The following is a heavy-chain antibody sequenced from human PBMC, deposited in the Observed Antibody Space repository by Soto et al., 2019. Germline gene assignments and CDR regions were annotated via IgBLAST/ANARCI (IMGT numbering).Heavy chain of an antibody. CDR2: MNPNSGNT. CDR1: GYTFTSYD. J-gene: IGHJ3*02. D-gene: IGHD3-10*01. Sequence: GASVKVSCKASGYTFTSYDINWVRQATGQGLEWMGWMNPNSGNTGYAQKFQGRVTMTRNTSISTAYMELSSLRSEDTAVYYCARKKRSEMVDITMVRGVILGDDAFDIWGQGTMVTVSS. CDR3: ARKKRSEMVDITMVRGVILGDDAFDI. V-gene: IGHV1-8*01.